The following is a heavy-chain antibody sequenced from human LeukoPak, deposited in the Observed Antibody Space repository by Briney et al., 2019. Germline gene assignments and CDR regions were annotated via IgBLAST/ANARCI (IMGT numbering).Heavy chain of an antibody. J-gene: IGHJ3*02. CDR2: INHSGST. CDR3: ARLPSPIIVVVPAAHPVAFDI. Sequence: SSETLSLTCAVYGGSFSGYYWSWIRQPPGKGLEWIGEINHSGSTNYNPSLKSRVTISVDTSKNQFSLKLSSVTAADTAVYYCARLPSPIIVVVPAAHPVAFDIWGQGTMVTVSS. D-gene: IGHD2-2*01. CDR1: GGSFSGYY. V-gene: IGHV4-34*01.